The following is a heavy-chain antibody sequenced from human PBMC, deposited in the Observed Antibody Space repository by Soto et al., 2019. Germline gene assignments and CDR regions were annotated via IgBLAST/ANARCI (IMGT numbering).Heavy chain of an antibody. CDR1: GFTFNNYA. D-gene: IGHD3-3*01. CDR2: ISSGGGSA. J-gene: IGHJ3*02. CDR3: AKPADFWGEDAFDI. Sequence: GGSLRLSCAASGFTFNNYAMSWVRQAPGKGLEWVSLISSGGGSAYYTDSVKGRFTISRDNSNNMLYLQMNSLRAEDTALYYCAKPADFWGEDAFDIWGQGTMVTVSS. V-gene: IGHV3-23*01.